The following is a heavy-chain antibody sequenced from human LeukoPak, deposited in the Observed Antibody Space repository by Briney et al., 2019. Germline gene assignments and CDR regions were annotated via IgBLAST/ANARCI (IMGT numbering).Heavy chain of an antibody. Sequence: ASVKVSCKTSAPTFTGYYMHWVRQAPGQGLEWMGWINPNTGGTNYAQKFQGRVTMTRDTSISTAYMDLSRLRSDDTAVYYCARGYCVGGSCYNLFDYWGQGTLVTVSS. V-gene: IGHV1-2*02. D-gene: IGHD2-15*01. CDR1: APTFTGYY. J-gene: IGHJ4*02. CDR3: ARGYCVGGSCYNLFDY. CDR2: INPNTGGT.